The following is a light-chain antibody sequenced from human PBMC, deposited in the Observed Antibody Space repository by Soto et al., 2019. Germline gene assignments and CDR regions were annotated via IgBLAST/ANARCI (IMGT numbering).Light chain of an antibody. V-gene: IGLV2-14*01. CDR2: EVS. J-gene: IGLJ1*01. CDR1: SSDVGGYNY. Sequence: QSALPQPASVSGSPGQSITISCTGTSSDVGGYNYVSWYQQHPGKAPKLMIYEVSNRPSGVSNRFSGSKSGNTASLTISGRQAEDEADYYCSSYTSSSTLVFGTGTKLTVL. CDR3: SSYTSSSTLV.